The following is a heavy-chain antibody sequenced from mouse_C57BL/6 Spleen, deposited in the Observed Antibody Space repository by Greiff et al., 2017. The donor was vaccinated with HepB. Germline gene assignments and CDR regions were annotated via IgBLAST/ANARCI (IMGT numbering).Heavy chain of an antibody. D-gene: IGHD1-1*01. Sequence: QVQLQQSGAELVKPGASVKMSCKASGYTFTSYWITWVKQRPGQGLEWIGDIYPGSGSTNYNEKFKSKATLTVDTSSSTAYMQLSSLTSEDSAVYYCARYYYGSFLYYFDYWGQGTTLTVSS. V-gene: IGHV1-55*01. CDR1: GYTFTSYW. CDR3: ARYYYGSFLYYFDY. J-gene: IGHJ2*01. CDR2: IYPGSGST.